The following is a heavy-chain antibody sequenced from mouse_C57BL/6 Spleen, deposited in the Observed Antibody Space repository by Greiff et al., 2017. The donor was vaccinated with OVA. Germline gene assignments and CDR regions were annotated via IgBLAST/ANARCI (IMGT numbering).Heavy chain of an antibody. CDR3: ARDGSEFGHYDYDQGWYFDV. J-gene: IGHJ1*03. CDR2: ISYAGRN. V-gene: IGHV3-6*01. Sequence: DVQLQESGPGLVKPSQSLSLTCSVTGYSITSGYYWNWIRQLPGNKLEWVGFISYAGRNNYNPSLKNRISITRDTSKNQFFLKLNSVTTEDTATYYCARDGSEFGHYDYDQGWYFDVWGTGTTVTVSS. D-gene: IGHD2-4*01. CDR1: GYSITSGYY.